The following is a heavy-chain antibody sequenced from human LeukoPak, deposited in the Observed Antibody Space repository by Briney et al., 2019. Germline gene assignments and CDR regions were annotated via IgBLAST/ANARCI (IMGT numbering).Heavy chain of an antibody. J-gene: IGHJ4*02. CDR1: GFTFSSYA. CDR2: ISGSGGST. D-gene: IGHD6-6*01. Sequence: GGSLRLSCAASGFTFSSYAMSWVRQAPGKGLEWVSAISGSGGSTYYADSVKGRFTISRDDSKNTLYLQMNSLRAEDTAVYYCARDPLSSSFFDYWGQGTLVTVSS. CDR3: ARDPLSSSFFDY. V-gene: IGHV3-23*01.